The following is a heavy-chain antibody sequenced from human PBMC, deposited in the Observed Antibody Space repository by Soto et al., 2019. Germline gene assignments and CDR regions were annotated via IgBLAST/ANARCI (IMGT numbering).Heavy chain of an antibody. V-gene: IGHV1-2*02. Sequence: VKVSCKASGYTFTGYYMHWVRQAPGQGLEWMGWINPNSGGTNYAQKFQGRVTMTRDTSISTAYMELSRLRSDDTAVYYCARDVDTAMVTGRLKRFDPCRPGTLVTVSS. J-gene: IGHJ5*02. CDR3: ARDVDTAMVTGRLKRFDP. D-gene: IGHD5-18*01. CDR2: INPNSGGT. CDR1: GYTFTGYY.